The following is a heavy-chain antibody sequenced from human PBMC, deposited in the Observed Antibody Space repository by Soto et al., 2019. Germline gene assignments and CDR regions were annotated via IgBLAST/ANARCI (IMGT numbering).Heavy chain of an antibody. Sequence: SETLSLTCTVSGGSISSYYWSWIRQPPGKGLEWIGYLYYSGSTNYNPSLKNRVTISVDTSKNQFSLKLSSVTAADTAVYYCTREYQYSSSSAAFDIWGQGTMVTVSS. J-gene: IGHJ3*02. CDR3: TREYQYSSSSAAFDI. V-gene: IGHV4-59*01. CDR2: LYYSGST. D-gene: IGHD6-6*01. CDR1: GGSISSYY.